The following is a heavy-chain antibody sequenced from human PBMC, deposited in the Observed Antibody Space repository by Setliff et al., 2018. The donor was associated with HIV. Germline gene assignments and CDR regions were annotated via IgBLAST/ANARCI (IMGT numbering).Heavy chain of an antibody. Sequence: GESLRLSCIASGFNFGDYGMTWVRQAPGKGLEWVGFIRSQAYGGTPEYAASVKGRFTISRDDSKSIAYLQMNSLKTEDTAVYYCTRDIGEAYYNFWDAYEYFDYWGQGTQVTVPQ. J-gene: IGHJ4*02. V-gene: IGHV3-49*04. CDR3: TRDIGEAYYNFWDAYEYFDY. CDR2: IRSQAYGGTP. D-gene: IGHD3-3*01. CDR1: GFNFGDYG.